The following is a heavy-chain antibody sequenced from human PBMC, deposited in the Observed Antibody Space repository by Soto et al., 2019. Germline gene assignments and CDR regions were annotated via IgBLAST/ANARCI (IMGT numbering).Heavy chain of an antibody. J-gene: IGHJ6*02. V-gene: IGHV3-30-3*01. D-gene: IGHD6-13*01. CDR2: ISYDGSNK. CDR3: ARDLSSSWYAPYYYYGMDV. Sequence: GGSLRLSCAASGFTFSSYAMHWVRQAPGKGLEWVAVISYDGSNKYYADSVKGRFTISRDNSKNTLYLQMNSLRAEDTAVYYYARDLSSSWYAPYYYYGMDVWGQGTTVTVSS. CDR1: GFTFSSYA.